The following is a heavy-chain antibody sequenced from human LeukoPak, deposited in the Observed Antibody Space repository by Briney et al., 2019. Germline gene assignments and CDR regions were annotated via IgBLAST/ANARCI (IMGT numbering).Heavy chain of an antibody. Sequence: PSQTLSLTCTVSGGSISSGGYYWSWIRQHPGKGLEWIGYIYYSGSTHYNPSLKSRVTISVDTSKNQFSLKLSSVTAADTAVYYCARRSLRYGSSLDYWGQGTLVTVSS. CDR2: IYYSGST. J-gene: IGHJ4*02. V-gene: IGHV4-31*03. D-gene: IGHD3-9*01. CDR3: ARRSLRYGSSLDY. CDR1: GGSISSGGYY.